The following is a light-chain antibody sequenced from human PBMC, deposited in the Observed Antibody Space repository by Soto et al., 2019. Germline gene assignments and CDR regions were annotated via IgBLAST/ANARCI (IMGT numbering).Light chain of an antibody. V-gene: IGKV3-20*01. CDR2: GAS. CDR1: QSVSSSY. J-gene: IGKJ4*01. Sequence: EIVLTQSPGTLSLSPGERATLSCRASQSVSSSYLAWYQQKPGQAPRLLIYGASSRATGIPDRFSGSGSGTDFTLTISRLEPEDFAVYYCQQYGSPRVLTFGGGTKVEIK. CDR3: QQYGSPRVLT.